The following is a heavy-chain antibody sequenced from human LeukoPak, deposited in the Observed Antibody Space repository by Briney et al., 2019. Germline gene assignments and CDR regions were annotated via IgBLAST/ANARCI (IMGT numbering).Heavy chain of an antibody. Sequence: GGSLRLSCAASGFTFSRYGMHWVRQAPGKGLEWVAVISYDGSNKYYADSVKGRFTISRDNSKNTLYLQMNSLRAEDTAVYYCARDKFVYDSSGYYYWGQGTLVTVSS. J-gene: IGHJ4*02. D-gene: IGHD3-22*01. CDR2: ISYDGSNK. V-gene: IGHV3-30*03. CDR1: GFTFSRYG. CDR3: ARDKFVYDSSGYYY.